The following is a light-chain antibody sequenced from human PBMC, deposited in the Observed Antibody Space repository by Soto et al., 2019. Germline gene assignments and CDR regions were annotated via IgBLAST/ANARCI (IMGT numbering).Light chain of an antibody. CDR1: QSVIRY. Sequence: EIGLKKSLATLSLSEGEGPSLYCSSSQSVIRYLAWYQQRPGQAPRLLIYEASYRATGIPARFSGSGSGTEFTLTITSLQSEDFAVYYCQQYNNWPRTFGQGTKVDIK. CDR3: QQYNNWPRT. V-gene: IGKV3-11*01. J-gene: IGKJ1*01. CDR2: EAS.